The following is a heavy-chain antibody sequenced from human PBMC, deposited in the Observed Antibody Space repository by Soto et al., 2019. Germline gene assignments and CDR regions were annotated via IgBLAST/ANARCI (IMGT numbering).Heavy chain of an antibody. CDR2: IYYSGST. CDR1: GGSISSYY. J-gene: IGHJ5*02. Sequence: PSETLSLTCTVSGGSISSYYWSWIRQPPGKGLEWIGYIYYSGSTNYNPSLKSRVTISVDTSKNQFSLKLSSVTAADTAVYYCARTNPGIAAAAQFDPWGQGTLVTVSS. D-gene: IGHD6-13*01. CDR3: ARTNPGIAAAAQFDP. V-gene: IGHV4-59*01.